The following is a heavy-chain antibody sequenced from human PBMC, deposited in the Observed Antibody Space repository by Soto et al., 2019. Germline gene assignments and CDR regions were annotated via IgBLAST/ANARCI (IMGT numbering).Heavy chain of an antibody. CDR1: GFTFSSYG. V-gene: IGHV3-30*18. D-gene: IGHD2-2*01. CDR3: AKDYCSSTSCYRNWYFDL. CDR2: ISYDGSNK. Sequence: QVQLVESGGGVVQPGRSLRLSCAASGFTFSSYGMHWVRQAPGKGLEWVAVISYDGSNKYYADSVKGRFTISRDNSKNTXXLQMNSLRAEDTAVYYCAKDYCSSTSCYRNWYFDLWGRGTLVTVSS. J-gene: IGHJ2*01.